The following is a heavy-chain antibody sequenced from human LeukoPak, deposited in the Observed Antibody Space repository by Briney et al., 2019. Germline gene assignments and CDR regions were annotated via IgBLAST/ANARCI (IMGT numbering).Heavy chain of an antibody. V-gene: IGHV3-21*01. CDR3: AREVVDFWSGYLSQFRSREGVYYMDV. Sequence: GSLRLSCAASGFTFSSYSMNWVRQAPGKGLEWVSSISSSSSYIYYADSVKGRFTISRDNAKNSLYLQMNSLRAEDTAVYYCAREVVDFWSGYLSQFRSREGVYYMDVWGKGTTVTVSS. J-gene: IGHJ6*03. D-gene: IGHD3-3*01. CDR1: GFTFSSYS. CDR2: ISSSSSYI.